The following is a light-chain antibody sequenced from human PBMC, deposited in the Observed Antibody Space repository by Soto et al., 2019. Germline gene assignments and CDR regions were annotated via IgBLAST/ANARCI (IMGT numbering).Light chain of an antibody. V-gene: IGKV1-8*01. CDR3: QQSYSIT. Sequence: AIRMTQSPSSLSASTGDRVTITCRASQGISSYLAWYQQKPGKAPKLLIYAASTLQSGVPSRFSGSGSGTDFTLTISCLQSEDFATYYCQQSYSITFGQGTRLEIK. CDR1: QGISSY. J-gene: IGKJ5*01. CDR2: AAS.